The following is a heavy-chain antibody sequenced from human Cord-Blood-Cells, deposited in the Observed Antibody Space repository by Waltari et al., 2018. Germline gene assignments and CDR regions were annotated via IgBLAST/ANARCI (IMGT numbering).Heavy chain of an antibody. Sequence: QVQLVQSGAEVKKPGASVKVSCTVSGYTLTELSMHWVRQAPGKGLEWMGGFDPEDGETIYAQKFQGRVTMIEDTSTDTAYMELSSLRSEDTAVYYCATGKVSVVISSPTFDYWGQGTLVTVSS. CDR2: FDPEDGET. J-gene: IGHJ4*02. V-gene: IGHV1-24*01. CDR1: GYTLTELS. D-gene: IGHD3-22*01. CDR3: ATGKVSVVISSPTFDY.